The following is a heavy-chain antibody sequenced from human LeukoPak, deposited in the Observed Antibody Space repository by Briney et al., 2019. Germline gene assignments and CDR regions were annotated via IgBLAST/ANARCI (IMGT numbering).Heavy chain of an antibody. CDR2: IYHSGST. J-gene: IGHJ4*02. CDR3: ARATPYGDYVDY. D-gene: IGHD4-17*01. V-gene: IGHV4-4*02. Sequence: PSETLSLTCAVSGGSISSSNWWSWVRQPPGKGLEWIGEIYHSGSTNYNPSLKSRVTISVDTSKNQFSLKLSSVTAADTAVYYCARATPYGDYVDYWGQGTLVTVSS. CDR1: GGSISSSNW.